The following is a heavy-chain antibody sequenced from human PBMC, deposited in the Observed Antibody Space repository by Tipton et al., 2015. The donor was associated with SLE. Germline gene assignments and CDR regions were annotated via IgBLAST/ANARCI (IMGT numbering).Heavy chain of an antibody. J-gene: IGHJ5*02. CDR1: GGSISSYY. CDR2: IYYSGST. D-gene: IGHD1-1*01. CDR3: ARTSDRALENWFDP. Sequence: TLSLTCTVSGGSISSYYWSWIRQPPGKGLEWIGYIYYSGSTNYNPSLKSRVTISVDTSKNQFSLNLNSVTTTDTAVYYCARTSDRALENWFDPWGQGTLVTVSS. V-gene: IGHV4-59*08.